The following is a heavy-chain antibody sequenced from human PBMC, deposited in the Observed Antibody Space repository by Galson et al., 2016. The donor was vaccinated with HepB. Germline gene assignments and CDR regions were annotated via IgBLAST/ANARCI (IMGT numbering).Heavy chain of an antibody. CDR3: ARGPADYYDRSAYKYYDYYYGMDV. V-gene: IGHV4-59*01. Sequence: WIRQPPGKGLEWVGYINYIGTTNYSPSLKSRVSLSVDTSKNQFSLTLTSVTAADTAVYYCARGPADYYDRSAYKYYDYYYGMDVWGQGTTVTVSS. CDR2: INYIGTT. D-gene: IGHD3-22*01. J-gene: IGHJ6*02.